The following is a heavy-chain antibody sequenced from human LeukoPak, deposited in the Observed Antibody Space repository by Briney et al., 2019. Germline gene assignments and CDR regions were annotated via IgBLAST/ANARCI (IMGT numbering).Heavy chain of an antibody. CDR3: ARHYYDSTQGDY. V-gene: IGHV4-39*01. CDR1: GGSISSSSYY. D-gene: IGHD3-22*01. J-gene: IGHJ4*02. Sequence: PSETLSLTCTVSGGSISSSSYYWGWIRQPPGKGLEWIGSIYYSGSTYYNASLKSRVTISVDTSKNQFSLKLSSVTAADTAVYYCARHYYDSTQGDYWGQGTLVTVSS. CDR2: IYYSGST.